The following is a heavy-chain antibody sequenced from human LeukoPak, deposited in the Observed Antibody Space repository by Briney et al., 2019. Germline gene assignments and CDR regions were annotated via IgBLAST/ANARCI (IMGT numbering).Heavy chain of an antibody. J-gene: IGHJ4*02. Sequence: GGSLRLSCAASGFTFSSYGMHWVRQASGKGLEWVAFIRYDGSNKYYADSVKGRFTISRDNSKNTLYLQMNSLRAEDTAVYYCAKDHKYRIAAAGRGWYFDYWGQGTLVTVSS. CDR2: IRYDGSNK. V-gene: IGHV3-30*02. CDR3: AKDHKYRIAAAGRGWYFDY. D-gene: IGHD6-13*01. CDR1: GFTFSSYG.